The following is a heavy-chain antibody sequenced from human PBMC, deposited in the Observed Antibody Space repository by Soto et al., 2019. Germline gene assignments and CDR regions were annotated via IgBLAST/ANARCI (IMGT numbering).Heavy chain of an antibody. CDR1: GFTFSSYG. D-gene: IGHD2-8*01. J-gene: IGHJ5*02. Sequence: QPGGSRRRSWAASGFTFSSYGMHGVRQAPGKGLEWVAVISYDGSNKYYADSVKGRFTISRDNSKNTLYLQMNSLRAEDTAVYYCASLCNRYCTNPSVPWGQGTLVTVSS. V-gene: IGHV3-30-3*01. CDR3: ASLCNRYCTNPSVP. CDR2: ISYDGSNK.